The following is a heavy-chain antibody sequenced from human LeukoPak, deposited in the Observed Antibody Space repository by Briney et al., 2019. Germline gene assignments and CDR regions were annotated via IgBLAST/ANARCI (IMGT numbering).Heavy chain of an antibody. CDR3: ARAAVITGSTETFDP. J-gene: IGHJ5*02. D-gene: IGHD4-11*01. CDR2: INPNNGGT. V-gene: IGHV1-2*02. CDR1: GYTFTDYY. Sequence: ASVKISCKASGYTFTDYYMHWVRQAPGQGPEWMGWINPNNGGTNYARKFQGRVTMTRDTSISTAYMELTRLIFDDTAIYYCARAAVITGSTETFDPWGQGTLVSVSS.